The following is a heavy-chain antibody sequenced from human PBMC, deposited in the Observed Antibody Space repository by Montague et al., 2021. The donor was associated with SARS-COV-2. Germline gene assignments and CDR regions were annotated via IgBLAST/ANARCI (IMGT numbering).Heavy chain of an antibody. CDR1: VGSISRGSWH. CDR3: ARVVGFDFDY. D-gene: IGHD2-21*01. Sequence: TLSLTCTGDVGSISRGSWHRSWNRKPEGKGLAWIGRSYTSGNTNYNPSLKSRVTISVDTSKNQFSLKLSSATAADTAVYYCARVVGFDFDYWGQGTLVTVSS. V-gene: IGHV4-61*02. J-gene: IGHJ4*02. CDR2: SYTSGNT.